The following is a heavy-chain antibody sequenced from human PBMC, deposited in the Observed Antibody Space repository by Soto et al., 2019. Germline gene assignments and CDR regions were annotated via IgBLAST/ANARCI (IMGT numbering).Heavy chain of an antibody. CDR1: GFTYTTYT. V-gene: IGHV3-48*04. CDR2: ISSSGSTI. CDR3: ARVGPRDY. J-gene: IGHJ4*02. Sequence: GGSLILSCAASGFTYTTYTMHWVRQAPGKGLEWVSYISSSGSTIYYADSVKGRFTISRDNAKNSLYLQMNSLRAEDTAVYYCARVGPRDYWGQGTLVTVPQ.